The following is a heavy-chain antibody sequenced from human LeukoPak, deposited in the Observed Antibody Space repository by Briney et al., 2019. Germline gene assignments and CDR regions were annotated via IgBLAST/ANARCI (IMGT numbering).Heavy chain of an antibody. Sequence: ASETLSLTCTVSGGSISSGGYYWSWIRQHPEKGLEWIGYIYYSGSTYYNPSLKSRVTISVDKSKNQFSLKLSSVTAADTAVYYCASSYYYGSGSYFGIYYYYGMDVWGQGTTVTVSS. CDR3: ASSYYYGSGSYFGIYYYYGMDV. CDR1: GGSISSGGYY. D-gene: IGHD3-10*01. V-gene: IGHV4-31*03. J-gene: IGHJ6*02. CDR2: IYYSGST.